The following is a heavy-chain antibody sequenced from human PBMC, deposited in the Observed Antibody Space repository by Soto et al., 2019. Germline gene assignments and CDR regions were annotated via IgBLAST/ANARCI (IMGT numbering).Heavy chain of an antibody. J-gene: IGHJ4*02. V-gene: IGHV3-30*18. Sequence: GGSLRLSCAASGFTFSSYGMHWVRQAPGKGLEWVAVISYDGSNKYYADSVKGRFTISRDNSKNTLYLQMNSLRAEDTAVYYCAKGGVATIWNFDYWGQGTLVTVSS. CDR1: GFTFSSYG. CDR2: ISYDGSNK. D-gene: IGHD5-12*01. CDR3: AKGGVATIWNFDY.